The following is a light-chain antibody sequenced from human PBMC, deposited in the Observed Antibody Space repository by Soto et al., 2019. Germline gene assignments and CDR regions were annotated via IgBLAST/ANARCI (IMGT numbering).Light chain of an antibody. J-gene: IGLJ1*01. V-gene: IGLV2-18*02. Sequence: QSVLTQPPSVSGSPGQSVTISCTGTSSDVGSYNRVSWYQQPPGTAPKLMIYEVSNRPSGVPDRFSGSKSGDTASLTISGIQAEDEADYYCSSYTSSSTYVFGTGTKVTV. CDR2: EVS. CDR3: SSYTSSSTYV. CDR1: SSDVGSYNR.